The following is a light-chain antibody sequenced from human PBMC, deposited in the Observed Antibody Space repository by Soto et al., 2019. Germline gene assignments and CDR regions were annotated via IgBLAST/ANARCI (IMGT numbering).Light chain of an antibody. CDR3: CSYTSSSIRV. V-gene: IGLV2-14*01. Sequence: QSVLTQPASVSGSPGQSITISCTGTSSDVGGYNHVSWYQQHPGKAPKLIIYEVRNRPSGVSNRLSGSKSGNTASLTISGLQADDEADYYCCSYTSSSIRVFXGGTNVTVL. CDR2: EVR. CDR1: SSDVGGYNH. J-gene: IGLJ3*02.